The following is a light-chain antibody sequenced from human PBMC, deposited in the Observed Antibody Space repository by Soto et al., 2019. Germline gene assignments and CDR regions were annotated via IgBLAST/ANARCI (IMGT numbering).Light chain of an antibody. V-gene: IGLV2-14*01. Sequence: QSALTQPASVSRSPGQSITISCTGTSGDIGSYNRVSWYQQRPGKAPKLIIYEVTDRPSGVSNRFSGSKSGNTASLTISGLQAEDEAEYYCSSYTNINTRACVFGTGTKVTVL. CDR2: EVT. CDR3: SSYTNINTRACV. J-gene: IGLJ1*01. CDR1: SGDIGSYNR.